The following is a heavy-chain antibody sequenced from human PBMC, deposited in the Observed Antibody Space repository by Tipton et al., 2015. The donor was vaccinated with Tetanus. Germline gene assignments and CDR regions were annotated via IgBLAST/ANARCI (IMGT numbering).Heavy chain of an antibody. Sequence: SLRLSCAASGFTFSSYWMSWVRRAPGKGLEWVANIKQDGSEKYYVDSVKGRFTISRGNAKNSLYLQMNSLRAEDTAVYYCARARVAVAGTRFDYWGQGTLVTVSS. V-gene: IGHV3-7*01. D-gene: IGHD6-19*01. CDR1: GFTFSSYW. CDR2: IKQDGSEK. CDR3: ARARVAVAGTRFDY. J-gene: IGHJ4*02.